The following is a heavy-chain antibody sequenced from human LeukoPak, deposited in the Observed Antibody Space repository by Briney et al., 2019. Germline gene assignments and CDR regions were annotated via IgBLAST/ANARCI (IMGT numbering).Heavy chain of an antibody. J-gene: IGHJ5*02. D-gene: IGHD3-9*01. Sequence: PSQTLSLTCTVSGGSISSGGYYWSWIRQHPGKGLEWIGYIYYSGSTYYNPSLKSRVTISVDTSKNQFSLKLSSVTAADTAVYYCARGYGILTGPITFFDPWGQGTLVTVSS. CDR1: GGSISSGGYY. CDR3: ARGYGILTGPITFFDP. CDR2: IYYSGST. V-gene: IGHV4-31*03.